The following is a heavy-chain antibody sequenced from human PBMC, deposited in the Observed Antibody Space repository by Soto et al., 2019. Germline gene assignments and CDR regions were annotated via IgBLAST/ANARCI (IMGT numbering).Heavy chain of an antibody. Sequence: SETLSLRCFVSGGSVSVQHGSWVRQFPGQGLEWIAYTSYTGNTNYSPSLQSRVTISLDTSKNQLSLKLTSMTAADTAVYYCARDMHAGFTNYFDPWGQGTLVTVSS. CDR1: GGSVSVQH. V-gene: IGHV4-59*02. CDR2: TSYTGNT. J-gene: IGHJ5*02. CDR3: ARDMHAGFTNYFDP. D-gene: IGHD4-4*01.